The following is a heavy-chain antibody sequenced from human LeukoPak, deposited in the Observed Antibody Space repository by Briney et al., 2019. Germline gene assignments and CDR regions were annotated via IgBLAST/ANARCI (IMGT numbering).Heavy chain of an antibody. D-gene: IGHD2-2*01. V-gene: IGHV2-5*01. J-gene: IGHJ4*02. Sequence: ESGPTLVKPTQTLTLTCTFSGFSLSTSGVGVGWIRRPPGKALEWLGIIYWNDDKRYSPSLKSRLTITKDTSKNQVVLTITNMDPVDTATYFCAHEGYCSTASCYYFDHWGQGTLVTASS. CDR3: AHEGYCSTASCYYFDH. CDR2: IYWNDDK. CDR1: GFSLSTSGVG.